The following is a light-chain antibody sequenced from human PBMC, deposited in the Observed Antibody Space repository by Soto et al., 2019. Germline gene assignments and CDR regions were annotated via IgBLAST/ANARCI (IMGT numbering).Light chain of an antibody. CDR2: GAS. Sequence: EIVLTQAPGTLSLSPGERATLSCRASQSVNNRYLAWYQQKGGQAPMLLIYGASSRATGIPDRFSGSGSGTEFTLSISRLEPEDFAVYYCQQYGSSPPITFGGGTKVEIK. V-gene: IGKV3-20*01. J-gene: IGKJ4*01. CDR3: QQYGSSPPIT. CDR1: QSVNNRY.